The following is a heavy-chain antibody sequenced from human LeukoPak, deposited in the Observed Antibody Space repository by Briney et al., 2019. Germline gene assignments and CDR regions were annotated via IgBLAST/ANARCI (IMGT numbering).Heavy chain of an antibody. Sequence: GGSLRLSRAASGFTFNSYAMHRDRPAPGKGPERVAFIWYDGSNKYYADSVKGRFTFSRDNSKNAVYLQMTSLRAEDTAVYYCGRDERGYYNSSGFYGAIDFWGQGALVTVSS. D-gene: IGHD3-22*01. V-gene: IGHV3-33*01. J-gene: IGHJ4*02. CDR3: GRDERGYYNSSGFYGAIDF. CDR2: IWYDGSNK. CDR1: GFTFNSYA.